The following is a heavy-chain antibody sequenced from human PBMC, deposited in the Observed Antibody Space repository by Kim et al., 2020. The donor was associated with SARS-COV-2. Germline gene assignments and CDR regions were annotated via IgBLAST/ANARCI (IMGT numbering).Heavy chain of an antibody. V-gene: IGHV3-30-3*01. CDR2: ISYDGRNK. J-gene: IGHJ6*02. D-gene: IGHD3-10*01. CDR3: AIGNYDESVSLSDYYNGMDV. CDR1: GLTFHNSA. Sequence: GGSLRLSCAASGLTFHNSAMNWVRQAPGKGLEWVAVISYDGRNKDYADSVKGRFTISRDNSKSTLDLQMNSLRVEDTAVYYCAIGNYDESVSLSDYYNGMDVWGQGTTVTVSS.